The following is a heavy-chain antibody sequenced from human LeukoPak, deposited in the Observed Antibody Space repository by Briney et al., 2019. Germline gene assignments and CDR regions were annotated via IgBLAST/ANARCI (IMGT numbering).Heavy chain of an antibody. CDR2: ISAYNGNT. D-gene: IGHD2-2*01. J-gene: IGHJ6*02. CDR3: ARDRHCSSTSCYFRYYYYYGMDV. CDR1: GYTFTSYG. V-gene: IGHV1-18*01. Sequence: GASVKVSCKASGYTFTSYGISWVRQAPGQGLEWMGWISAYNGNTNYAQKLQGRVTMTTDTSTSTAYMELRSLRSHDTAVYYCARDRHCSSTSCYFRYYYYYGMDVWDQGTTVTVSS.